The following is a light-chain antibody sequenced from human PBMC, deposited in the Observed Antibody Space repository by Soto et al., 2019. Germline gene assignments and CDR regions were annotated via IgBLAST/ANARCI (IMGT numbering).Light chain of an antibody. Sequence: ELVLTQSPGSLSLSPGERATLSCGASQSVSSSYLAWYQQKPGQAPRLLIYDASSRATGIPDRFSGGGSGTDFTLTISRLEPEDFAVYYCQQFSSYPLTFGGGTKVDIK. CDR3: QQFSSYPLT. V-gene: IGKV3-20*01. CDR1: QSVSSSY. J-gene: IGKJ4*01. CDR2: DAS.